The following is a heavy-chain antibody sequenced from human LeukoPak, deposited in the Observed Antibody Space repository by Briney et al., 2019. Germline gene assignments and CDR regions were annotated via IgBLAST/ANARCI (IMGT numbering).Heavy chain of an antibody. Sequence: SETLSLTCTVSGGSISSYYWSWIRQPPGKGLGWIGYIYYSGSTNYNPSLKSRVTISVDTSKNQFSLKLSSVTAADTALYYCARDPLTVVILSPYYFDHWGQGTLVTVSS. J-gene: IGHJ4*02. CDR1: GGSISSYY. CDR3: ARDPLTVVILSPYYFDH. V-gene: IGHV4-59*12. CDR2: IYYSGST. D-gene: IGHD3-22*01.